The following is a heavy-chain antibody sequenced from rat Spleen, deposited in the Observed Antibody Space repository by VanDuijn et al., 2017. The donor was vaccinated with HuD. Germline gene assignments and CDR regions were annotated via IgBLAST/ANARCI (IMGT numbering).Heavy chain of an antibody. J-gene: IGHJ4*01. V-gene: IGHV2-1*01. CDR3: ARHYGYNYGVMDA. Sequence: QVQLKESGPGLVQPSQTLSLTCTVSGLSLTSNSVSWVRQPPGKGLEWRGVIWTDGSTAYNSLLKSRLSISRDTSKSQVFLKMNSLQTEDTATYYCARHYGYNYGVMDAWGQGASVTVSS. D-gene: IGHD1-9*01. CDR2: IWTDGST. CDR1: GLSLTSNS.